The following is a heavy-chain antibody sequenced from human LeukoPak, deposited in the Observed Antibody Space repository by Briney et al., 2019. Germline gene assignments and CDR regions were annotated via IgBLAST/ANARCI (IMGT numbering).Heavy chain of an antibody. CDR1: GGSISSYY. J-gene: IGHJ6*02. Sequence: SETLSLTCTVSGGSISSYYWSWIRQPPGKGLEWIGYIYYSGSTNYNPSLKSRVTISVDTSKNQFSLKLSSVTAADTAVYYCARISIVGASYYYYGMDVWGQGTTVTVSS. CDR3: ARISIVGASYYYYGMDV. V-gene: IGHV4-59*01. D-gene: IGHD1-26*01. CDR2: IYYSGST.